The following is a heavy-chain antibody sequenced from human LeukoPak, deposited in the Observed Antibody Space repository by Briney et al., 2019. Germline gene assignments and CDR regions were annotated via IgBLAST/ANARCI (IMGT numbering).Heavy chain of an antibody. CDR1: GFSFSSFW. Sequence: GGSLRLSCATSGFSFSSFWMSWVRQAPGKGLEWVAVISYDGANEDYADSVKGRFTISRDNSRNTLYLQMKSLRLEDTALYYCANERGNYYFDYWGQGALVTVSS. V-gene: IGHV3-30*18. CDR3: ANERGNYYFDY. J-gene: IGHJ4*02. D-gene: IGHD1-26*01. CDR2: ISYDGANE.